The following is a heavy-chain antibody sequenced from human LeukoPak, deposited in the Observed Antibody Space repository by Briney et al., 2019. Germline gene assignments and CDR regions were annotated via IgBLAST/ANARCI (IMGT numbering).Heavy chain of an antibody. CDR3: ARGKVTGGLIAEAGIRFDY. CDR1: GYTFTSYY. V-gene: IGHV1-46*01. Sequence: ASVKVSCKASGYTFTSYYIHWVRLAPGQGLEWMGIINPGGGSTSYAQQFQGRVTMTSDMSTSTVYMELSSLRSEDTAVYYCARGKVTGGLIAEAGIRFDYWGQGTLVTVSS. J-gene: IGHJ4*02. CDR2: INPGGGST. D-gene: IGHD6-13*01.